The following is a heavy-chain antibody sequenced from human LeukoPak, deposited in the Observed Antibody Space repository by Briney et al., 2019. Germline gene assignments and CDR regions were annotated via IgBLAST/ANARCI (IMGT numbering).Heavy chain of an antibody. V-gene: IGHV3-30*18. CDR1: GFTFSSYG. J-gene: IGHJ4*02. Sequence: PGGSLRLSCAASGFTFSSYGMHWVRQAPGKGQEWVAVISYDGSNKYYADSVKGRFTISRDNSKNTLYLQMNSLRAEDTAVYYCAKGVDTAMVYFDYWGQGTLVTVSS. CDR3: AKGVDTAMVYFDY. CDR2: ISYDGSNK. D-gene: IGHD5-18*01.